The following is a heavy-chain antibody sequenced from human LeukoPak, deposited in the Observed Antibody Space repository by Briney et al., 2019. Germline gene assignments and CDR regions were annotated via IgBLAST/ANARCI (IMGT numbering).Heavy chain of an antibody. CDR1: GFTFSSYG. CDR2: IWYDGSNK. Sequence: GGSLRLSCAASGFTFSSYGMHWVRQAPGKGLEWVTVIWYDGSNKYYADSVKGRFTISRDNSKNTLYLQMNSLRAEDTAVYYCARDRVQVATTDHHYMDVWGKGTTVTVSS. J-gene: IGHJ6*03. V-gene: IGHV3-33*01. CDR3: ARDRVQVATTDHHYMDV. D-gene: IGHD5-12*01.